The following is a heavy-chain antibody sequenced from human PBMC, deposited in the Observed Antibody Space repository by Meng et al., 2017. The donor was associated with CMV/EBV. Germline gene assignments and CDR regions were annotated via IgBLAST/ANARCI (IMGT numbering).Heavy chain of an antibody. D-gene: IGHD3-22*01. CDR1: GGSISSYY. J-gene: IGHJ3*02. V-gene: IGHV4-59*01. CDR3: ARRTMIDAFDI. Sequence: GSLRLSCTVSGGSISSYYWSWIRQPPGKGLEWIGYIYYSGSTNYNPSLKSRVTISVDTSKNQFSLKLSSVTAADMAVYYCARRTMIDAFDIWGQGTMVTVSS. CDR2: IYYSGST.